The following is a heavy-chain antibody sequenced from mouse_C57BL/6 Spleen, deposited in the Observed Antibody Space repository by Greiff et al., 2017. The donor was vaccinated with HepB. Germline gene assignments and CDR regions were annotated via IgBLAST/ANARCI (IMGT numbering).Heavy chain of an antibody. CDR3: ARSDYGSSYGYFDV. Sequence: QVQLKESGAELVRPGTSVKMSCKASGYTFTNYWIGWAKQRPGHGLEWIGDIYPGGGYTNYNEKFKGKATLTADKSSSTAYMQFSSLTSEDSAIYYCARSDYGSSYGYFDVWGTGTTVTVSS. J-gene: IGHJ1*03. CDR2: IYPGGGYT. V-gene: IGHV1-63*01. D-gene: IGHD1-1*01. CDR1: GYTFTNYW.